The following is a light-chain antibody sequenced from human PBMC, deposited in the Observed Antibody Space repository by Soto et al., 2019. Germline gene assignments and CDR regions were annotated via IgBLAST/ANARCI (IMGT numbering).Light chain of an antibody. J-gene: IGKJ1*01. CDR2: GAS. V-gene: IGKV3-20*01. CDR3: QEYGSLPWR. Sequence: ENVLNQSLGTLSLYTGERATLSCRASQSVSSSYLAWYQQKPGQAPRLLIYGASSRATGIPDRFSGSGSGTDFTLTISRLEPEDFAVYYCQEYGSLPWRFGQGANV. CDR1: QSVSSSY.